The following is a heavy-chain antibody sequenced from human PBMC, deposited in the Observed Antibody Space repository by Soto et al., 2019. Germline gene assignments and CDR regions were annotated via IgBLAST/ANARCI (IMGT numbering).Heavy chain of an antibody. CDR1: GGSISSGGYS. CDR2: IYHSGSI. J-gene: IGHJ4*02. Sequence: SETLSLTCTVSGGSISSGGYSWSWIRQPPGKGLEWIGYIYHSGSIYYNPSLKSRVTISVDRSKNQFSLKLSSVTAADTAVYYCARGLLENYFDYWGQGTLVTVS. V-gene: IGHV4-30-2*01. CDR3: ARGLLENYFDY. D-gene: IGHD2-21*02.